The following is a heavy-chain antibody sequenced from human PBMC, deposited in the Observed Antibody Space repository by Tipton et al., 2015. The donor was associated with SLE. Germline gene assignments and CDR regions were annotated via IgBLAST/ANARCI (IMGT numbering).Heavy chain of an antibody. V-gene: IGHV4-39*07. D-gene: IGHD6-19*01. CDR3: ARQGGQWLDFDY. CDR2: ICYSGST. Sequence: SLTCTVSGGSISRSSYFWGWIRQPPGKGLEWIGSICYSGSTYYNPSLKSRVAMSVDTSKNQFSLRLSSVTAADTAMYYCARQGGQWLDFDYWGQGTLVTVSS. CDR1: GGSISRSSYF. J-gene: IGHJ4*02.